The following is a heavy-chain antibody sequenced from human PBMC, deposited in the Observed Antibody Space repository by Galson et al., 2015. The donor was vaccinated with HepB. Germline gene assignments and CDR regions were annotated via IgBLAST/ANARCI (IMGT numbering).Heavy chain of an antibody. CDR1: GFSFSSYS. V-gene: IGHV3-48*01. CDR3: ARVVNLLDS. D-gene: IGHD4-23*01. Sequence: SLRLSCAASGFSFSSYSMNWVRQAPGKGLEWVSYISSSGSDIYYADSVKGRFTISRDNVQNSLFLQMNSLRAEDTAVYYCARVVNLLDSWGQGTLVTVSS. J-gene: IGHJ4*02. CDR2: ISSSGSDI.